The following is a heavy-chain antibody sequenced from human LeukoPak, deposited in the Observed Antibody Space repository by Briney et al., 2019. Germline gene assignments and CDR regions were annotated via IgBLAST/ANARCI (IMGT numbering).Heavy chain of an antibody. Sequence: PSETLSLTCAVYGGSFSGYSWTWIRQPPGKGLQWIGEINHSGSTNYNASLTSRVTISADTSQNQFSLKLSSVTAADTAVYYCVRVYVTVVRGSWFDPWGQGTLVTVSS. J-gene: IGHJ5*02. CDR1: GGSFSGYS. CDR3: VRVYVTVVRGSWFDP. V-gene: IGHV4-34*01. CDR2: INHSGST. D-gene: IGHD3-10*01.